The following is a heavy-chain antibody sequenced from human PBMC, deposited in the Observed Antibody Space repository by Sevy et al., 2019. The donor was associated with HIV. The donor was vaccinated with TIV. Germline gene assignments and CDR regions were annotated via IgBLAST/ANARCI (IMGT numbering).Heavy chain of an antibody. J-gene: IGHJ6*02. CDR1: GFTFRNFG. V-gene: IGHV3-30*03. CDR3: ARGGSGDYYYYGVDV. CDR2: VSYDGISK. Sequence: GGSLRLSCVGSGFTFRNFGVHWLRQAPGKGLEWLSVVSYDGISKYYVDSVKGRFIVSRDNSKNTLYLQMNSLRTEDRAVYYCARGGSGDYYYYGVDVWGQGTTVTVSS. D-gene: IGHD3-10*01.